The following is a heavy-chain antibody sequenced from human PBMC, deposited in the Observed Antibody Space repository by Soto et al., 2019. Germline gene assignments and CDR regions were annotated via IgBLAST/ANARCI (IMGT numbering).Heavy chain of an antibody. CDR1: GGTFSSYA. Sequence: GASVKVSCKASGGTFSSYAISWVRQAPGQGLEWMGGIIPIFGTANYAQKFQGRVTITADEPTSTAYMELSSLRSEDTAVYYCARDKGRGYSYGRYYYYGMDVWGQGTTVTVSS. J-gene: IGHJ6*02. D-gene: IGHD5-18*01. CDR3: ARDKGRGYSYGRYYYYGMDV. CDR2: IIPIFGTA. V-gene: IGHV1-69*13.